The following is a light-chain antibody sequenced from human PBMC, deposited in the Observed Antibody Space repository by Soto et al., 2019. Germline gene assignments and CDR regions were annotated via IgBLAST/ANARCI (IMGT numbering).Light chain of an antibody. CDR3: QQRTRWPMT. CDR1: QNLHSF. CDR2: DGS. J-gene: IGKJ5*01. Sequence: EIVLTQSPGTPSLSPGERVTLSCRASQNLHSFLNWYQQRPGQAPRPLIYDGSKRAAGVPDRISGDGSGTDYTLTISSLEPEDFAVYYCQQRTRWPMTVGQGTRLEIK. V-gene: IGKV3-11*01.